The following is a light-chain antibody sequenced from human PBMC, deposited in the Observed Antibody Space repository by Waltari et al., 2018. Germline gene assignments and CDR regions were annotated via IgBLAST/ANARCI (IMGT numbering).Light chain of an antibody. CDR3: QQYDNLPALT. CDR2: DAS. CDR1: QDITNY. Sequence: DIQMTQSPSSLSASVGDRVPITFQASQDITNYLNWYQQKPGKAPKLLIYDASNLETGVPSRFSGSGSGTDFTFTISSLQPEDIATYNCQQYDNLPALTFGGGTKVEIK. V-gene: IGKV1-33*01. J-gene: IGKJ4*01.